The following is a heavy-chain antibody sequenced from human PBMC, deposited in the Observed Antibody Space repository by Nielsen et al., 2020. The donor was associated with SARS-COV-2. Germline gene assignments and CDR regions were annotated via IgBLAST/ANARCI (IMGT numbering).Heavy chain of an antibody. J-gene: IGHJ6*03. D-gene: IGHD5-18*01. Sequence: GESLKISCAASGFTFSSYGMHWVRQAPGKGLEWVAVISYDGSNKYYADSVKGRFTISRDNSKNTLYLQMNSLRAEDTAVYYCARVLQLWLDYYYYYMDVWGKGTTVTVSS. CDR1: GFTFSSYG. V-gene: IGHV3-30*03. CDR2: ISYDGSNK. CDR3: ARVLQLWLDYYYYYMDV.